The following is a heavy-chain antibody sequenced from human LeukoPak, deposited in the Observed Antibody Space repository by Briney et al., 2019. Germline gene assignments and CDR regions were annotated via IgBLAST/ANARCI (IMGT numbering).Heavy chain of an antibody. J-gene: IGHJ4*02. Sequence: PSETLSLTCSVSGGSLSSYYWSWIRQPPGRGLEWIGYVYYTGSTNYNPSLKSRVTISVDTSKNQFSLKLSSVTAADTAVYYCARHPSFGMVIESWGQGTLATVSS. D-gene: IGHD3-3*01. CDR2: VYYTGST. V-gene: IGHV4-59*08. CDR1: GGSLSSYY. CDR3: ARHPSFGMVIES.